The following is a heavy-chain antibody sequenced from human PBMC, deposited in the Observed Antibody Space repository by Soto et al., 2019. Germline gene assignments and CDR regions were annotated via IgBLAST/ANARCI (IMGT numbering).Heavy chain of an antibody. CDR2: LNPRNGQT. D-gene: IGHD5-18*01. CDR3: ARKTNTSMVDY. J-gene: IGHJ4*02. V-gene: IGHV1-8*01. CDR1: GYNFSAYY. Sequence: QVQLVQSGAEVKKPGASVKVSCQTSGYNFSAYYFNWVRQAAGQGPEWMGWLNPRNGQTGYVQKFRGRVTMTRDTSIATVYMELSRLTSEDTAIYFCARKTNTSMVDYWGQGTLVTVSS.